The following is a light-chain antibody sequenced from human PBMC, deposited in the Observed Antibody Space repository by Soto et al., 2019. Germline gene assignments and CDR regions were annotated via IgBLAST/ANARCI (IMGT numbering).Light chain of an antibody. CDR2: EGT. CDR3: CSYAGDNIFV. J-gene: IGLJ1*01. CDR1: SSDVGTYYL. V-gene: IGLV2-23*01. Sequence: QSVRAYPASVSLSPGQSITISCTGTSSDVGTYYLVSLYEQHPGKVAKLMIYEGTTRPSGVSDRFSGSKSGNTGSLTISGLQAEDEANYYCCSYAGDNIFVFGTGTKVTVL.